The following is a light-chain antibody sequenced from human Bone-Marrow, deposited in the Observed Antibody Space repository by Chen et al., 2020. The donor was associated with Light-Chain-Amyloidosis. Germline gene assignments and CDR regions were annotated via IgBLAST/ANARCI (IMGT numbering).Light chain of an antibody. CDR3: MQTLQTPT. CDR2: LGS. Sequence: DIVMTQSPLSLPVTPGEPASISCRSSQSLLHINGYDYLNWYLQKPGQSPQLLIYLGSNRASGVPDRFSGSGSGTDFTLEVSRVEAEDVGVYYCMQTLQTPTFGQGTKVEIK. J-gene: IGKJ1*01. CDR1: QSLLHINGYDY. V-gene: IGKV2-28*01.